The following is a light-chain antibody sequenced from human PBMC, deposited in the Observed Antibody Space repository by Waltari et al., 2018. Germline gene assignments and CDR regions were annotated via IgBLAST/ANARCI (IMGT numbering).Light chain of an antibody. J-gene: IGLJ3*02. V-gene: IGLV1-44*01. CDR3: ATWDDSLNAWV. Sequence: QSVLTQPPSASGTPGQRVTISCSGSYSNIGRNAVNWYQQLPEAAPKLLIYIDNLRPSGVPDRFSGSKSGTSASLAISGLQSEDEAVYHCATWDDSLNAWVFGGGTKVTVL. CDR1: YSNIGRNA. CDR2: IDN.